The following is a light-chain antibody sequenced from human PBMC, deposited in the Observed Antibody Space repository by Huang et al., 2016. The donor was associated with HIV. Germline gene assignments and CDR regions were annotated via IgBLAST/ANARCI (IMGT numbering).Light chain of an antibody. V-gene: IGKV3-15*01. J-gene: IGKJ3*01. CDR2: GAS. Sequence: EIVMTQSPATLSVSPGERATLSCRASPSVSSNLAWYQQKPGQAPRLLIYGASTRATGIPTRFSGSGCGTEFTLTISSLQSEDFAVYYCQQYNNWPFTFGPGTKVDIK. CDR1: PSVSSN. CDR3: QQYNNWPFT.